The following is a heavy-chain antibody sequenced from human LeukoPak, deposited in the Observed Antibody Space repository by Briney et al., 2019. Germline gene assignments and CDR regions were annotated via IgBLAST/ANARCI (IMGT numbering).Heavy chain of an antibody. D-gene: IGHD4-17*01. J-gene: IGHJ3*02. V-gene: IGHV4-59*11. CDR3: ARDLVTVTKGFDI. CDR2: ISYIGST. CDR1: GGSISSHY. Sequence: SETLSLTCTVTGGSISSHYWSWIRQPPGKGLEWIGYISYIGSTNYNPSLKSRVTISIDTSKNQFSLKLSSVTAADTAVYYCARDLVTVTKGFDIWGQGTMVSVSS.